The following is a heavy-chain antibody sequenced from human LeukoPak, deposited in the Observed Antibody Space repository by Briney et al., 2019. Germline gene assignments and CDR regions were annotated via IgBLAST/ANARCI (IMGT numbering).Heavy chain of an antibody. V-gene: IGHV4-39*07. Sequence: SETLSLTCTVSGGSISSSSYYWGWIRQPPGKGLEWIGSIYYSGSTNYNPSLKSRVTLSVDTSKNQFSLKLSSVTAAGTAVYYCARDRGIFLQWGQETLVTVSS. CDR1: GGSISSSSYY. CDR3: ARDRGIFLQ. CDR2: IYYSGST. J-gene: IGHJ4*02. D-gene: IGHD3-9*01.